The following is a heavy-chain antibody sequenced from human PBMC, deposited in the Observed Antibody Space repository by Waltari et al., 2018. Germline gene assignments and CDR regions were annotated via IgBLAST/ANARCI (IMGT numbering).Heavy chain of an antibody. J-gene: IGHJ6*02. Sequence: AQLEESGGGVVQPGGSLSLSCAASGFTFSSYWVSWVRQAPGKGLEWVANIKQDGSEKYYVDSVKGRFTISRDNAKNSLYLQMNSLRAEDTAVYYCARDHTGFTYGRGMDVWGQGTSVTVSS. CDR2: IKQDGSEK. V-gene: IGHV3-7*01. CDR3: ARDHTGFTYGRGMDV. CDR1: GFTFSSYW. D-gene: IGHD3-10*01.